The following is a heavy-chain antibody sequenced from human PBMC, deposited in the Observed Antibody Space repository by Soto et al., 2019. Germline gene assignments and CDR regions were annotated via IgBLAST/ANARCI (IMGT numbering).Heavy chain of an antibody. CDR1: GGSISSSDW. J-gene: IGHJ5*02. CDR2: IYHGGNT. V-gene: IGHV4-4*02. CDR3: ARNRWLDT. Sequence: QVQLQESGPGLVKPSGTLSLTCAVSGGSISSSDWCSWVRQPPGKGLEWIGEIYHGGNTNYNPSPXSXIXKSIDTSKHQCSLKLTSVTAADTAVYYCARNRWLDTGGQGTLVTVSS.